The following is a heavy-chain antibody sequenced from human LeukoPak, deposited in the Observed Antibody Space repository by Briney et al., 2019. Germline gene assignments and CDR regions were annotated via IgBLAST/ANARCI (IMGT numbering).Heavy chain of an antibody. J-gene: IGHJ5*02. Sequence: ASVTVSFKASGYTFTSYGINWVRQAAGQELEWMGWMNPNSGNTGYAQKFQVRVTMTRNTSIRTAYMELSSLRSEDTAVYYCARGIRVLWFGGVVSWFDRWGQGTLVTVSS. CDR1: GYTFTSYG. V-gene: IGHV1-8*01. CDR3: ARGIRVLWFGGVVSWFDR. CDR2: MNPNSGNT. D-gene: IGHD3-10*01.